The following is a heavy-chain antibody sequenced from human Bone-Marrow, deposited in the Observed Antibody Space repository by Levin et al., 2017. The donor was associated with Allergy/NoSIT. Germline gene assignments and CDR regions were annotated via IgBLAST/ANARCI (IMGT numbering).Heavy chain of an antibody. V-gene: IGHV3-15*01. CDR2: IKSKTDGGTT. CDR3: TTGHRPLEWLLSFKDY. D-gene: IGHD3-3*01. J-gene: IGHJ4*02. Sequence: GGSLRLSCAASGFTFSNAWMSWVRQAPGKGLEWVGRIKSKTDGGTTDYAAPVKGRFTISRDDSKNTLYLQMNSLKTEDTAVYYCTTGHRPLEWLLSFKDYWGQGTLVTVSS. CDR1: GFTFSNAW.